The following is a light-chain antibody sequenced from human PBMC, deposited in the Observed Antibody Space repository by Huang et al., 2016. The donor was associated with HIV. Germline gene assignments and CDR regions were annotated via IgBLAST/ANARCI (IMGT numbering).Light chain of an antibody. Sequence: EIVMTQSPATLSVSPGGGATLSCRASQNVRSNLAWYQQTPGQAPRLLIYDTSTRASCVPARFSGSGSGTEFTLTISGLQSEDFAVDYCQQYDNWPPGLTFGGGTKVEI. J-gene: IGKJ4*01. CDR1: QNVRSN. V-gene: IGKV3D-15*01. CDR2: DTS. CDR3: QQYDNWPPGLT.